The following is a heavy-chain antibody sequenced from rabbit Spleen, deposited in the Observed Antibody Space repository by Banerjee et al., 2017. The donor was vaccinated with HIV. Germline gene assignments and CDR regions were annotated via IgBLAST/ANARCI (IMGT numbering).Heavy chain of an antibody. CDR1: GVSFSGSSY. V-gene: IGHV1S40*01. J-gene: IGHJ6*01. D-gene: IGHD1-1*01. CDR2: IELNSSGFT. CDR3: ARDTSSSFSSYGMDL. Sequence: QSLEESGGDLVKPGASLTLTCTASGVSFSGSSYMCWVRQAPGKGLEWIGCIELNSSGFTYFASWAKGRFTITKTSSTKVTLQMTSLTAADTATYFCARDTSSSFSSYGMDLWGPGTLVTVS.